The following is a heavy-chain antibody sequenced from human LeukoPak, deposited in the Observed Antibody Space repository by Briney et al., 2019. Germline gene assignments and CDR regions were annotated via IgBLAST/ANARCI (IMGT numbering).Heavy chain of an antibody. CDR1: GFSFGTSG. Sequence: PGRSLRLSCAGSGFSFGTSGLHWVRQAPGKGLEWVALVWYDASNTYYADPVQRRFTISRDNSKNTLYLQMNSLRAEDTPVYYCARDIYHSGGYYYDFWGQGTGVSVST. J-gene: IGHJ1*01. CDR3: ARDIYHSGGYYYDF. D-gene: IGHD3-22*01. V-gene: IGHV3-33*01. CDR2: VWYDASNT.